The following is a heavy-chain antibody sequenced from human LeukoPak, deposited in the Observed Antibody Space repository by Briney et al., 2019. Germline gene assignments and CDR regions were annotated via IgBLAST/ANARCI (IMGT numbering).Heavy chain of an antibody. V-gene: IGHV1-69*02. CDR1: GGTFSSYT. D-gene: IGHD2-21*02. CDR2: IIPILGIA. J-gene: IGHJ6*02. CDR3: ARAAAYCGGDCYSGSLNYYGMDV. Sequence: ASVKVSCKASGGTFSSYTISWVRQAPGQGLEWMGRIIPILGIANYAQKFQGRVTITADQSTSTAYMELSSLRSEDTAVYYCARAAAYCGGDCYSGSLNYYGMDVWGQGTTVTVSS.